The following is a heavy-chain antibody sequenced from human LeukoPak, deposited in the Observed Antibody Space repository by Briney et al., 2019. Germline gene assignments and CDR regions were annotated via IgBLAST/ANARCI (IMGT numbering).Heavy chain of an antibody. Sequence: GESLKISCKGSGYSFTSYWIGWVRQMPGKGLEWMGIIYFGDSHTRYSPSFQGQVTISADRSISTAYLQWSSLKASDTAIYYCARSAGSSSSWEFDYWGQGTLVTVSS. D-gene: IGHD6-13*01. CDR1: GYSFTSYW. CDR2: IYFGDSHT. V-gene: IGHV5-51*01. CDR3: ARSAGSSSSWEFDY. J-gene: IGHJ4*02.